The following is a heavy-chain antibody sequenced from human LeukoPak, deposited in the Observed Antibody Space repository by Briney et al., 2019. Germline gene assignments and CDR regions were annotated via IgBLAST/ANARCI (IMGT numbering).Heavy chain of an antibody. CDR1: GFTFSSYA. D-gene: IGHD3-22*01. V-gene: IGHV3-23*01. CDR3: AKDPTDFDSSGQTYFDY. CDR2: ISGSGGST. Sequence: PGGTLRLSCAASGFTFSSYAMSWVRQAPGKGLEWVSGISGSGGSTYYADSVKGRFTISRDNSKNTLYLQMKSLRAEDTAVYYCAKDPTDFDSSGQTYFDYWGQGTLVTVSS. J-gene: IGHJ4*02.